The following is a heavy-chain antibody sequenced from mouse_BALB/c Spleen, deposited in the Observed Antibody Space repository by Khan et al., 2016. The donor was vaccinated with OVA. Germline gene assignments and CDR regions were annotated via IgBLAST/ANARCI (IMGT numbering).Heavy chain of an antibody. D-gene: IGHD1-1*01. CDR2: IYPFNDAT. V-gene: IGHV1S136*01. CDR1: GYTFTSYV. CDR3: SRVGSYYGSFVY. J-gene: IGHJ3*01. Sequence: VQLQQSGPEVVKPGASVKMSCKASGYTFTSYVMHWVKQKPGQGLEWIGYIYPFNDATKFNEKFNGKATLTSDQSSSTAYMELSSLTYEDSAVFNYSRVGSYYGSFVYWGQGTLVTVSA.